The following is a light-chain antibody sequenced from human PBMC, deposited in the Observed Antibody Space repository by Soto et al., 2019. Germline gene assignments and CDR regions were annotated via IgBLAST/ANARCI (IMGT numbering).Light chain of an antibody. CDR3: QQYDSSPKT. V-gene: IGKV3-20*01. J-gene: IGKJ1*01. Sequence: EIVLTQSPGTLSLSPGERATLSCRASQRVSSSYLPWYQQKPGQAPRLLIYGASSRATGLPDRFSVSGSRTDFTLTIPRLEPEHCAVYSCQQYDSSPKTFGQGTKVNIK. CDR1: QRVSSSY. CDR2: GAS.